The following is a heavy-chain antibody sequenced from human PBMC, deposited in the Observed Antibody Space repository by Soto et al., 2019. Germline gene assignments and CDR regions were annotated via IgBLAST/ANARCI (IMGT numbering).Heavy chain of an antibody. D-gene: IGHD6-25*01. V-gene: IGHV2-5*02. CDR3: VYRRLQRATYFDL. J-gene: IGHJ2*01. Sequence: QITLKESGPTLVKPAQTLTLTCTVSGFSLSTTGVGVGWIRQAPGKARDYLAIIFWDDDKYYSPPLKSRITITKDTSENQVVLTLTDVSPVDTATYYCVYRRLQRATYFDLWGRGTLVTVSS. CDR1: GFSLSTTGVG. CDR2: IFWDDDK.